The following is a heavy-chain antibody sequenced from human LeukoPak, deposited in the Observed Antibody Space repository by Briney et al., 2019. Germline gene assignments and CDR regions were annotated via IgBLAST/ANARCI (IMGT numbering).Heavy chain of an antibody. D-gene: IGHD3-3*01. CDR1: GYTFTGYY. CDR2: INPNSGGT. J-gene: IGHJ4*02. CDR3: AREGATPAYYDFWSGYSTVXXXGN. Sequence: GASVKVSCTASGYTFTGYYMHWVRQAPGQGLEWMGWINPNSGGTNYAQKFQGRVTMARDTSISTAYMELSRLRSDDTAVYYCAREGATPAYYDFWSGYSTVXXXGNWGQGTLVTVSS. V-gene: IGHV1-2*02.